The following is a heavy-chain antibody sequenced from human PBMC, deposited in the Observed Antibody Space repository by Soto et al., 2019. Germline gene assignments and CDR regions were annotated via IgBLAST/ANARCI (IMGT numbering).Heavy chain of an antibody. J-gene: IGHJ4*01. D-gene: IGHD1-26*01. CDR1: VFTFSDNY. CDR2: IRNKANSYTT. Sequence: EVQLVESGGGLVQPGGSKRLSCAASVFTFSDNYMDWVRQAPGKGLEWVGRIRNKANSYTTDYAASVKGRFTISRDDSKDSLYLQMNSLKTEDTAIYYCARDSGKGAYFDYWGHGTLATVSS. V-gene: IGHV3-72*01. CDR3: ARDSGKGAYFDY.